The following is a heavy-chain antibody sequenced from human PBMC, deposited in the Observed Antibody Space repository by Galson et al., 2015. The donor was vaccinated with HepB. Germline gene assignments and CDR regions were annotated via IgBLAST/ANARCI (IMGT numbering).Heavy chain of an antibody. J-gene: IGHJ5*02. D-gene: IGHD3-10*01. Sequence: TLSLTCAVSGGSISSGGYSWSWIRQPPGKGLEWIGYIYHSGSTYYNPSLKSRVTISVDRSKNQFSLKLSSVTAADTAVYYCARALWFGEYLPHWFDPWGQGTLVTVSS. CDR3: ARALWFGEYLPHWFDP. V-gene: IGHV4-30-2*01. CDR2: IYHSGST. CDR1: GGSISSGGYS.